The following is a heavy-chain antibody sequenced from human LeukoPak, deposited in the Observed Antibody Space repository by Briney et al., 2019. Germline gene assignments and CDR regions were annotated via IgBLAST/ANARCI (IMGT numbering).Heavy chain of an antibody. CDR3: ARSRYSSSPTRRVCAFDI. V-gene: IGHV4-34*01. CDR1: GFTVSSNY. D-gene: IGHD6-13*01. CDR2: INHSGST. J-gene: IGHJ3*02. Sequence: PGGSLRLSCAASGFTVSSNYMSWIRQPPGKGLEWIGEINHSGSTNYNPSLKSRVTISVDTSKNQFSLKLGSVTAADTAVYYCARSRYSSSPTRRVCAFDIWGQGTMVTVSS.